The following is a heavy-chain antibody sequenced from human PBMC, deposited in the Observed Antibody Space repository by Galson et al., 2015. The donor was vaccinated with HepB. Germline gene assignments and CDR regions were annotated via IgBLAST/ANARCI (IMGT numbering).Heavy chain of an antibody. D-gene: IGHD3-16*01. V-gene: IGHV3-11*05. CDR2: ISSSSSYT. J-gene: IGHJ4*02. CDR1: GFTFSDYY. Sequence: SLRLSCAASGFTFSDYYMSWIRQAPGKGLEWVSYISSSSSYTNYADSVKGRFTISRDNAKSSLYLQMNSLRAEDTAVYYCARDLKDATDPGGQDYWGQGTLVTVSS. CDR3: ARDLKDATDPGGQDY.